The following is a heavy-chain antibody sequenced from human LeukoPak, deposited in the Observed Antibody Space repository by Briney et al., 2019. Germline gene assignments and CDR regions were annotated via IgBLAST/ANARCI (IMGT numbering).Heavy chain of an antibody. V-gene: IGHV4-59*01. D-gene: IGHD2-15*01. CDR1: GGSISSYY. J-gene: IGHJ3*02. CDR2: IYYSGST. CDR3: ARDRLGVVVAATPGAFDI. Sequence: SETLSLTCTVSGGSISSYYWSWIRQPPGKGLEWIGYIYYSGSTNHNPSLKSRVTISVDTSKNQFSLKLSSVTAADTAVYYCARDRLGVVVAATPGAFDIWGQGTMVTVSS.